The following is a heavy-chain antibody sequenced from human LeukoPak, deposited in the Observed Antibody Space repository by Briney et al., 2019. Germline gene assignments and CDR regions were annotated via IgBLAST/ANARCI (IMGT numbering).Heavy chain of an antibody. V-gene: IGHV4-59*12. CDR3: ARRPYYYDSSGYWGSYYYYYMDV. Sequence: SETLSLTCTVSGGSISSYYWSWIRQPPGKGLEYIGYIYYSGSTNYNPSLKSRVTISVDKSKNQFSLQLRSVTAADTAVYYCARRPYYYDSSGYWGSYYYYYMDVWGTGTTVTISS. CDR2: IYYSGST. J-gene: IGHJ6*03. CDR1: GGSISSYY. D-gene: IGHD3-22*01.